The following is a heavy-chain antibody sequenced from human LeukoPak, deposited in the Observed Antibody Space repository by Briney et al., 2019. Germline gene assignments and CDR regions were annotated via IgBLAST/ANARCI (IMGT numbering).Heavy chain of an antibody. J-gene: IGHJ4*02. Sequence: PSETLSLTCAVYGGSFSGYYWSWIRQPPGKGLEWIGEINHSGSTNYNLSLKSRVTISVDTSKNQFSLKLSSVTAADTAVYYCARGIGDYWGQGTLVTVSS. V-gene: IGHV4-34*01. CDR1: GGSFSGYY. D-gene: IGHD3-16*02. CDR3: ARGIGDY. CDR2: INHSGST.